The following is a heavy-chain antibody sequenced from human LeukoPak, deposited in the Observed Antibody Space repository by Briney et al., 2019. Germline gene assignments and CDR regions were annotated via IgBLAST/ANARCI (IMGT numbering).Heavy chain of an antibody. CDR1: GGSISSGGYS. D-gene: IGHD3-10*01. V-gene: IGHV4-31*03. J-gene: IGHJ4*02. CDR3: ASGRFGAYYFDY. CDR2: IYYSGST. Sequence: SETLSLTCTVSGGSISSGGYSWSWIRQHPGKGLEWIGYIYYSGSTYYNPSLKSRVTISVDTSKNQFSLKLSSVTAADTAVYYCASGRFGAYYFDYWGQGTLVTVSS.